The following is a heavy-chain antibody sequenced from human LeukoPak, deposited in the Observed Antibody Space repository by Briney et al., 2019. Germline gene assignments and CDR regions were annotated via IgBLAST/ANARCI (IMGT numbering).Heavy chain of an antibody. V-gene: IGHV1-46*01. D-gene: IGHD4-11*01. CDR2: INPSGDST. CDR1: GYTFTNYY. CDR3: ARGSSSHYVIDYYYMDV. J-gene: IGHJ6*03. Sequence: ASVKVSCKASGYTFTNYYMHWVRQAPGQGLEWMGIINPSGDSTSYAQKFQGRVTMTRDMSTSTVYMELSSLRSEDTAVYYCARGSSSHYVIDYYYMDVWGKGTTVTVSS.